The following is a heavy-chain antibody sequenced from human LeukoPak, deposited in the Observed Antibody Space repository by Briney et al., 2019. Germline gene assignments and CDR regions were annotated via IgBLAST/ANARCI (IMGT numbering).Heavy chain of an antibody. CDR3: TRETSSRYFHY. V-gene: IGHV1-8*01. Sequence: APVKLSCKASGYTFTSYDINRVRQATGQGLEWMGWMNTNSGRTGYAQNFQGRITITRNTSISTAYMELRSMRSEATAVYYCTRETSSRYFHYWGRGTLVSVSS. J-gene: IGHJ4*02. CDR2: MNTNSGRT. CDR1: GYTFTSYD.